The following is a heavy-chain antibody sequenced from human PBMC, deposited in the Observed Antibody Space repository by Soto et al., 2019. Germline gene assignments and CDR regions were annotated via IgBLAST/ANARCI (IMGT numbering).Heavy chain of an antibody. CDR2: ISWNSGSI. CDR1: GFTFDDYA. CDR3: AKGYYDILTGYFHSGSSAFDI. J-gene: IGHJ3*02. D-gene: IGHD3-9*01. Sequence: GGSLRLSCAASGFTFDDYAMHWVRQAPGKGLEWVSGISWNSGSIGYADSVKGRFTISRDNAKNSLYLQMNSLRAEDTALYYCAKGYYDILTGYFHSGSSAFDIWGQGTMVTVSS. V-gene: IGHV3-9*01.